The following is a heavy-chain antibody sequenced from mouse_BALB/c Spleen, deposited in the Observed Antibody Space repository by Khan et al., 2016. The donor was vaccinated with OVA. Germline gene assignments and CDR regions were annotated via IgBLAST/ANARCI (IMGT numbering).Heavy chain of an antibody. CDR2: IRNKSNNNGT. Sequence: EVQLVETGGGLVQPKGSLKLSCAASGFTFTTSAMNWVRQAPGKGLEWVGHIRNKSNNNGTYYADSAKDRFTTSRDDSQRLLYLQMNDLKTEDTAINNCVREAWDHWGQGTSVTVSS. J-gene: IGHJ4*01. CDR3: VREAWDH. V-gene: IGHV10S3*01. CDR1: GFTFTTSA.